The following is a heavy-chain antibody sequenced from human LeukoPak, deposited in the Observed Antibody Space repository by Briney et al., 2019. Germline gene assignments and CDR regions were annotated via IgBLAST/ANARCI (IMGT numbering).Heavy chain of an antibody. CDR2: ISRDGSNK. D-gene: IGHD6-6*01. Sequence: GGSLRLSCAASGFSFSTFHMYWVRQAPGKGLEWVAFISRDGSNKDYADSVKGRFTISRDNSKNTLYLQMNSLRAEDTAVYYCARDILEYSSSPPGYWGQGTVVTVSS. CDR1: GFSFSTFH. J-gene: IGHJ4*02. CDR3: ARDILEYSSSPPGY. V-gene: IGHV3-30-3*01.